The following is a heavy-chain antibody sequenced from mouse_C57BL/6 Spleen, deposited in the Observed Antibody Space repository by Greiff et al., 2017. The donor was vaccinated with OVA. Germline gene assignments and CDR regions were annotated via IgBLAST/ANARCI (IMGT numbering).Heavy chain of an antibody. Sequence: EVKLMESGPVLVKPGASVKMSCKASGYTFTDYYMNWVKQSHGKSLEWIGVINPYNGGTSYNQKFKGKATLTVDKSSSTAYMELNSLTSEDSAVYYCARDDGYYPFAYWGQGTLVTVSA. V-gene: IGHV1-19*01. CDR2: INPYNGGT. CDR1: GYTFTDYY. CDR3: ARDDGYYPFAY. D-gene: IGHD2-3*01. J-gene: IGHJ3*01.